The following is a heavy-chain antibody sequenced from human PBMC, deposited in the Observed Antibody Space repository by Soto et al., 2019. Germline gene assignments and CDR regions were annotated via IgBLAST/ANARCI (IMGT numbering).Heavy chain of an antibody. CDR1: GFTFSSYS. Sequence: EVQLVESGGGLVKPGGSLRLSCAASGFTFSSYSMNWVRQAPGKGLEWVSSISSSSSYIYYADSVKGRFTISRDNAKNSLYLQMNSRRAEDTAVYYCARDSRTPIYFDYYGSGSYYWYFDYWGQGTLVTVSS. CDR2: ISSSSSYI. D-gene: IGHD3-10*01. J-gene: IGHJ4*02. CDR3: ARDSRTPIYFDYYGSGSYYWYFDY. V-gene: IGHV3-21*01.